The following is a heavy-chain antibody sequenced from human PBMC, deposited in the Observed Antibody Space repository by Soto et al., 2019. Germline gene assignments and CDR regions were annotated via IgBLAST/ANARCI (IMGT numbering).Heavy chain of an antibody. CDR1: GYTFTSYA. V-gene: IGHV1-3*01. Sequence: QVQLVQSGAEVKKPGASVKVSCKASGYTFTSYAMHWVRQAPGQRLEWMGWINAGNGNTKYSQKFQGRVTITRDTAASTAYMELSSLRSEDTAVYYCARDPSFTGMDVWGQGTTVTVSS. D-gene: IGHD2-15*01. CDR3: ARDPSFTGMDV. J-gene: IGHJ6*02. CDR2: INAGNGNT.